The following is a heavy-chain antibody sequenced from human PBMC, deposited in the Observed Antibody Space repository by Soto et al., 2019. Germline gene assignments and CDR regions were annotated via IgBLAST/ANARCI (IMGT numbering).Heavy chain of an antibody. CDR3: ARLAILHNWFDH. V-gene: IGHV4-39*01. CDR1: GDSITSSSYY. Sequence: PSGTLSLTCTVAGDSITSSSYYWGWIRQPPGKGLEWIGSIYYSVSTYYNPSLKSRVTISVDTSKNQFSLKLSSVTAADTAVYYCARLAILHNWFDHWGQGTLVTASS. D-gene: IGHD3-3*01. CDR2: IYYSVST. J-gene: IGHJ5*02.